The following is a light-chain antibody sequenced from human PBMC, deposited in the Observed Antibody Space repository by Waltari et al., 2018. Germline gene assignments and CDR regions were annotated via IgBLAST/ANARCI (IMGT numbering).Light chain of an antibody. CDR1: QSVSSD. Sequence: EVVLTQSPATLSVSLGERATLSCRARQSVSSDLARYQQKPGQAPRLIIHGASIRATGIPARFSGSGSGTEFTLTISSLQSEDSAVYYCQQYNKWPPGTFGQGTKVEIK. J-gene: IGKJ1*01. CDR2: GAS. V-gene: IGKV3-15*01. CDR3: QQYNKWPPGT.